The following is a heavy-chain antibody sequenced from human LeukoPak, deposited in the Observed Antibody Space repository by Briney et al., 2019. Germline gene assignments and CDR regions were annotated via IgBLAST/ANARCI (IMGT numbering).Heavy chain of an antibody. CDR3: AKDLVDIVATSWFDP. CDR1: GFTFSSYA. D-gene: IGHD5-12*01. J-gene: IGHJ5*02. CDR2: ISGSGGST. Sequence: PGGSLRLSCAASGFTFSSYAMSWVRQAPGKGLEWVSAISGSGGSTYYADSVKGRFTISRDNSKNTLYLQMNSLRAEDTAVYYCAKDLVDIVATSWFDPWGQGTLATVSS. V-gene: IGHV3-23*01.